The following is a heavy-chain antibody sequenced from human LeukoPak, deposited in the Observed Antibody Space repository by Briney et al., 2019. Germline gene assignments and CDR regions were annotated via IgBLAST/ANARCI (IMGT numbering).Heavy chain of an antibody. Sequence: SQTLSLTCAVYGGSFSGYYWSWIRQPPGKGLEWIGEINHSGSTNYNPSLKSRVTISVDTSKNQFSLKLSSVTAADTAVYYCARDQHCSGGSCYHGTFDYWGQGTLVTVSS. CDR2: INHSGST. V-gene: IGHV4-34*01. CDR3: ARDQHCSGGSCYHGTFDY. D-gene: IGHD2-15*01. J-gene: IGHJ4*02. CDR1: GGSFSGYY.